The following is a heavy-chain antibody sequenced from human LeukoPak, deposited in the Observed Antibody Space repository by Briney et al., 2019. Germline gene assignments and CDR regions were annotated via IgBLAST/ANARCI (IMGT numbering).Heavy chain of an antibody. CDR2: IYYSGST. CDR3: ARDSPRGYYFYGMDV. CDR1: GGSISSYY. Sequence: SETLSLTCTVSGGSISSYYWSWIRQPPGKGLEWIGYIYYSGSTKYNRSIRSRVTISGDTSKNQISLKLSSVTAADTAVYYCARDSPRGYYFYGMDVWGQGTTVTVSS. J-gene: IGHJ6*02. V-gene: IGHV4-59*01.